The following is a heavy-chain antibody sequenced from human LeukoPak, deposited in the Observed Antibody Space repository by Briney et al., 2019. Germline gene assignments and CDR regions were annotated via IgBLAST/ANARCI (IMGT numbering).Heavy chain of an antibody. CDR2: IIPIFGTA. V-gene: IGHV1-69*13. CDR3: ARQLAPGITIFGVVPTYYFDY. J-gene: IGHJ4*02. CDR1: GGTFSSYA. Sequence: ASVKVSCKASGGTFSSYAISWVRQAPGQGLEWMGGIIPIFGTANYAQKFQGRVTITADESTSTAYMELSSLRSEDTAVYYCARQLAPGITIFGVVPTYYFDYWGQGTLVTVSS. D-gene: IGHD3-3*01.